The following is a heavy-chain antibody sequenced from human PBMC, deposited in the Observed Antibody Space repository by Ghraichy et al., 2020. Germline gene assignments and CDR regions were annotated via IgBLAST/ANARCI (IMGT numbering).Heavy chain of an antibody. J-gene: IGHJ2*01. Sequence: SCAVYGGSFSGYYWSWIRQPPGKGLEWIGEINHSGSTNYNPSLKSRVTISVDTSKNQFSLKLSSVTAADTAVYYCARGRYFDLWGRGTLVTVSS. V-gene: IGHV4-34*01. CDR2: INHSGST. CDR3: ARGRYFDL. CDR1: GGSFSGYY.